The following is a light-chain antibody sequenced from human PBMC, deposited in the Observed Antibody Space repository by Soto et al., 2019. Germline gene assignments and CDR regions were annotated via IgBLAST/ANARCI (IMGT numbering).Light chain of an antibody. J-gene: IGKJ3*01. CDR2: GAS. CDR1: QSVSSSY. V-gene: IGKV3-20*01. Sequence: EIVLTQSPGTLSLSPGERATLSCRASQSVSSSYLAWDQQKPGQAPRLLIYGASSRATGIPDRFSGSGSGTAFTLTISRLEPEDFAVYYCQQYGSSLIFTFGPGTKVDIK. CDR3: QQYGSSLIFT.